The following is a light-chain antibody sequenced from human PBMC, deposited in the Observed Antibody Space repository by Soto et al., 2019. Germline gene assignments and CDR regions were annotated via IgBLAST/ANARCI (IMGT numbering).Light chain of an antibody. CDR3: QQFGSSPIT. CDR1: QSVPSNY. V-gene: IGKV3-20*01. J-gene: IGKJ5*01. CDR2: GAS. Sequence: ENVLTQSPGTLSLSPGERATLSCRASQSVPSNYLAWYQHKPGQAPRLLIYGASSRATDIPDRFSGSGSGTDFTLTISRLEPEDFAVYYCQQFGSSPITFGQGTRLEIK.